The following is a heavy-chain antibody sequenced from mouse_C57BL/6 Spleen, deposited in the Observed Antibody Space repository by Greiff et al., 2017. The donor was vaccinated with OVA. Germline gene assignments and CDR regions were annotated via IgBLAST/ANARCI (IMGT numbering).Heavy chain of an antibody. D-gene: IGHD3-3*01. CDR2: IDPSDSYT. CDR3: ARGGEGL. CDR1: GYTFTSYW. V-gene: IGHV1-50*01. J-gene: IGHJ4*01. Sequence: QVQLQQPGAELVKPGASVKLSCKASGYTFTSYWMQWVKQRPGQGLEWIGEIDPSDSYTNYNQKFKGKATLTVDTSSSTAYMQLSSLTSEDSAVYYCARGGEGLWGQGTSVTVSS.